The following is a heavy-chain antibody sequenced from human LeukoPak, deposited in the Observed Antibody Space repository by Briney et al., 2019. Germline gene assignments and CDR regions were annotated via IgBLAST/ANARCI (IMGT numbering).Heavy chain of an antibody. CDR2: ISSSGSTI. CDR3: ARDGDYGSGSYEAFDY. D-gene: IGHD3-10*01. Sequence: TGGSLRLSCAASGFTFSDYYMSWIRQAPGKGLEWVSYISSSGSTIYYADSVKGRFTISRDNAKNSLYLQMNSLRAEDTAVYYCARDGDYGSGSYEAFDYWGQGTLVTVSS. CDR1: GFTFSDYY. J-gene: IGHJ4*02. V-gene: IGHV3-11*01.